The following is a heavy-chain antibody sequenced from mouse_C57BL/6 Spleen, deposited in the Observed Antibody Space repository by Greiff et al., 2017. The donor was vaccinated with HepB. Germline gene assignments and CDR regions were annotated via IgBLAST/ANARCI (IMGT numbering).Heavy chain of an antibody. D-gene: IGHD1-1*01. CDR1: GFTFNTYA. J-gene: IGHJ4*01. CDR2: IRSKSSNYAT. V-gene: IGHV10-3*01. CDR3: VSGGPYYYGSSYVGGDY. Sequence: EVQRVESGGGLVQPKGSLKLSCAASGFTFNTYAMHWVRQAPGKGLEWVARIRSKSSNYATYYADSVKDRFTISRDDSQSMLYLQMNNLKTEDTAMYYCVSGGPYYYGSSYVGGDYWGQGTSVTVSS.